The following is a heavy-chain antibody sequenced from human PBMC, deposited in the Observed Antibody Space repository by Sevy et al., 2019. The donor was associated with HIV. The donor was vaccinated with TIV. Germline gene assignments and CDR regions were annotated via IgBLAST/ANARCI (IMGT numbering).Heavy chain of an antibody. J-gene: IGHJ4*02. Sequence: RLSCVASGFTFSSYDMHWVRQTTGKGLEWVSGIGTAGDTYYPGSVKGRFTIYRENAKNALYLQMNSLRDEDMAVYYCARSSGEATYDYWGQGTLVTVSS. CDR1: GFTFSSYD. CDR2: IGTAGDT. D-gene: IGHD3-10*01. V-gene: IGHV3-13*01. CDR3: ARSSGEATYDY.